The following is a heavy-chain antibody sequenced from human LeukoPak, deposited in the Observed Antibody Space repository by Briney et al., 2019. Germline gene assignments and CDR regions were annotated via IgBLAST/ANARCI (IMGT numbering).Heavy chain of an antibody. Sequence: PSETLSLTCTVSGGSISSSSYYWDWIRQPPGKGLEWIGSIYYSGSTYYTPSLKSRVTISVDTSKNHFSLKLSSVTAADTAVYYCARHGEYSGYDVLVGAFDIWGQGTMVTVSS. CDR3: ARHGEYSGYDVLVGAFDI. J-gene: IGHJ3*02. D-gene: IGHD5-12*01. V-gene: IGHV4-39*01. CDR2: IYYSGST. CDR1: GGSISSSSYY.